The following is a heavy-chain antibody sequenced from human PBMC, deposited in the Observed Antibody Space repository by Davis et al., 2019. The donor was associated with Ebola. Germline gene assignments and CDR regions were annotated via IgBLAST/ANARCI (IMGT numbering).Heavy chain of an antibody. CDR3: AKVPYCGGDCFDPYFHS. J-gene: IGHJ4*02. Sequence: PGGSLRLSCAASGFTFEDFDMSWVRHAPGKGLEWVSHINWSGDKSHYADSAKGRFTISRDNAKHSLYLQMNSLRADDTAFYYCAKVPYCGGDCFDPYFHSWGQGTLVNVSS. CDR1: GFTFEDFD. D-gene: IGHD2-21*01. V-gene: IGHV3-20*04. CDR2: INWSGDKS.